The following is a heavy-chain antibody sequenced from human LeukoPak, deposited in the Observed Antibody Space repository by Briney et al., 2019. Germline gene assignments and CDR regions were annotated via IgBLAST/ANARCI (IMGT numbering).Heavy chain of an antibody. V-gene: IGHV5-10-1*01. D-gene: IGHD6-19*01. J-gene: IGHJ4*02. CDR1: GYSFTSYW. CDR2: IDPSDSYT. CDR3: ARLSTGYSSGWYLRPFDY. Sequence: GESLKISCKGSGYSFTSYWISWVRQMPGKGLEWMGRIDPSDSYTNYSPSFQGHVTISADKSISTAYLQWSSLKASDTAMYYCARLSTGYSSGWYLRPFDYWGQGILVTVSS.